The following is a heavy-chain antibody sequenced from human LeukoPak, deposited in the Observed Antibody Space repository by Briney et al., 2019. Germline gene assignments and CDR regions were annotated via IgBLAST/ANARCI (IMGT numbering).Heavy chain of an antibody. J-gene: IGHJ6*03. CDR3: ARDYPPYLQGQLLFMGYYYYMDV. CDR2: ISSSSSTI. Sequence: GGSLRLSCAASGFTFSSYSMNWVRQAPGKGLEWVSYISSSSSTIYYADSVKGRFTISRDNAKNSLYLQMNSLRAEDTAVYYCARDYPPYLQGQLLFMGYYYYMDVWGKGTTVTVSS. D-gene: IGHD2-2*01. V-gene: IGHV3-48*04. CDR1: GFTFSSYS.